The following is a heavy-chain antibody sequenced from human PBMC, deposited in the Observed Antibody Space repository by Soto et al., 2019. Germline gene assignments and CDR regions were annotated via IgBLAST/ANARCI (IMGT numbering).Heavy chain of an antibody. CDR3: ARHSSGPYYFDY. D-gene: IGHD6-19*01. Sequence: EVQLVESGGGLVQPGGSLRLSCAASGFTVSSNYMSWVRQAPGKGLEWVSVIYSGGSTYYADSVKGRFTISRDNSKNTLYLQMNSLRAEDTVVYYCARHSSGPYYFDYWGQGTLVTVSS. V-gene: IGHV3-66*04. J-gene: IGHJ4*02. CDR2: IYSGGST. CDR1: GFTVSSNY.